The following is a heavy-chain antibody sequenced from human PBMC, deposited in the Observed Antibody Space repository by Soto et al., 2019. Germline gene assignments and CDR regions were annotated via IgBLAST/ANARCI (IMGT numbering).Heavy chain of an antibody. CDR2: ISGSGGST. V-gene: IGHV3-23*01. Sequence: GGSLRLSCAASAFTFSSYAMSWVRQAPGKGLEWVSAISGSGGSTYYADSVKGRFTISRDNSKNTLYLQMNSLRAEDTAVYYCAKGVLLAYYYDSSGYLPFDYWGQGTLVTVSS. CDR1: AFTFSSYA. CDR3: AKGVLLAYYYDSSGYLPFDY. D-gene: IGHD3-22*01. J-gene: IGHJ4*02.